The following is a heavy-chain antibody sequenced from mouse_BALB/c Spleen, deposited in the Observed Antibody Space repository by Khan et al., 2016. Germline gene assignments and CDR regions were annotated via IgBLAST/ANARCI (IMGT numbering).Heavy chain of an antibody. V-gene: IGHV3-8*02. J-gene: IGHJ2*01. Sequence: EVQLQESGPSLVKPSQTLSLTCSVTGDSITSGYWNWIRKFPGNKLEYMGYINYSGSTYYNPSLKSRISITRDPSKHPHYLKVNSVTTEDTATDYCARYDGYDFDYWGQGTTLTVSS. CDR1: GDSITSGY. D-gene: IGHD2-3*01. CDR2: INYSGST. CDR3: ARYDGYDFDY.